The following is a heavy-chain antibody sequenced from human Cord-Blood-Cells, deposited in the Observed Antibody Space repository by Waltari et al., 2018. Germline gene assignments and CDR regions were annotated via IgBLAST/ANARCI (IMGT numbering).Heavy chain of an antibody. Sequence: QLQLQESGPGLVKPSETLSLTCTVSGGSIRSRSYYWGWIRQPPGKGLEWSGSIYYSGNTYYNPSLKSRVTISVDTSKNQFSLKLSSVTAADTAVYYCASDRRGRFDYWGQGTLVTVSS. CDR2: IYYSGNT. V-gene: IGHV4-39*01. J-gene: IGHJ4*02. CDR1: GGSIRSRSYY. CDR3: ASDRRGRFDY.